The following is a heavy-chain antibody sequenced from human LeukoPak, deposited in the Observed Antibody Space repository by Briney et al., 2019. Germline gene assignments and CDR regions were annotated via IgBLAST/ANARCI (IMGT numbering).Heavy chain of an antibody. V-gene: IGHV4-34*01. J-gene: IGHJ4*02. CDR3: ARGRLYSGSYYDY. CDR1: GGSFSGYY. CDR2: INHSGST. Sequence: SETLSLTCAVYGGSFSGYYGSWIRQPPGKGLEWIGEINHSGSTNYNPSLKSRVTISVDTSKNQFSLKLSSVTAADTAVYYCARGRLYSGSYYDYWGQGTLVTVSS. D-gene: IGHD1-26*01.